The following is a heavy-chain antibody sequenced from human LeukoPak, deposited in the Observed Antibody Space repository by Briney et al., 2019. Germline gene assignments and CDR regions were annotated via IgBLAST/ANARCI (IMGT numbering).Heavy chain of an antibody. V-gene: IGHV4-61*10. CDR2: IYYSGST. Sequence: PSETLSLTCTVSGGSINTNTYFWNWIRQPAGKGLEWIGYIYYSGSTNYNPSLKSRVTISVDTSKNQFSLKLSSVTAADTAVYYCARDRYSYGYDYWGQGTLVTVSS. D-gene: IGHD5-18*01. CDR1: GGSINTNTYF. CDR3: ARDRYSYGYDY. J-gene: IGHJ4*02.